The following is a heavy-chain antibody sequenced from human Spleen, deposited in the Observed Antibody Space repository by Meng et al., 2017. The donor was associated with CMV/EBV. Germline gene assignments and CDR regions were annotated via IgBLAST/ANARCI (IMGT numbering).Heavy chain of an antibody. CDR1: GFTFSSYW. CDR3: AKVLIALPTYYYGMDV. CDR2: IKQDGSEK. Sequence: GGSLRLSCAASGFTFSSYWMSWVRQAPGKGLEWVANIKQDGSEKYYVDSVKGRFTISRDNSKNTLYLQMNSLRAEDTAVYYCAKVLIALPTYYYGMDVWGQGTTVTVSS. D-gene: IGHD6-6*01. J-gene: IGHJ6*02. V-gene: IGHV3-7*01.